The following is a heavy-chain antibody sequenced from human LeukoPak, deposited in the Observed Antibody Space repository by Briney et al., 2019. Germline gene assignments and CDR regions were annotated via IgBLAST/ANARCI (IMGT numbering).Heavy chain of an antibody. CDR1: GGTFSSYG. V-gene: IGHV1-18*01. Sequence: GASVKVSCKASGGTFSSYGISWVRQAPGQGLEWMGWISAYNGNTNYAQKLQGRVTMTTDTSTSTAYMELRSLRSDDTAVYYCARVPTTDYTNWFDPWGQGTLVTVSS. D-gene: IGHD4-11*01. CDR3: ARVPTTDYTNWFDP. J-gene: IGHJ5*02. CDR2: ISAYNGNT.